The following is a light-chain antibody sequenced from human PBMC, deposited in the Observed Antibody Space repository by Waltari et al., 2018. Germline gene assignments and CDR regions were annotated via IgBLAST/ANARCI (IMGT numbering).Light chain of an antibody. CDR1: QSISSY. V-gene: IGKV1-39*01. J-gene: IGKJ1*01. CDR3: QQSYRTPPWT. CDR2: AAS. Sequence: DIQMTKSPSSLSASVGDRVTITSRASQSISSYLNWYQQKPGKAPKLLIYAASSFQSGVPSRFSGSGSGTDFTLTISSLQPEDFATYYCQQSYRTPPWTFGQGTKVEIK.